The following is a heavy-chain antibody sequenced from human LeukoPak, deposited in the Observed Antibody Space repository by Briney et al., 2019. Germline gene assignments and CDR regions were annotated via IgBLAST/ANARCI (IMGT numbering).Heavy chain of an antibody. V-gene: IGHV3-23*01. CDR1: GFTFSSYA. D-gene: IGHD3/OR15-3a*01. J-gene: IGHJ4*02. CDR3: AGLRPYYFDY. CDR2: ISGSGGST. Sequence: GGSLRLSCAASGFTFSSYAMSWVRQAPGKGLEWGSAISGSGGSTYYADSVKGRFTISRDNSKNTLYLQMNNLRAEDTAVYYCAGLRPYYFDYWGQGTLVTVSS.